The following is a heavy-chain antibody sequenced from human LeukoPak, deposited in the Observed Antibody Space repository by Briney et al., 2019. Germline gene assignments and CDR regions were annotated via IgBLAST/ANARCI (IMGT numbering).Heavy chain of an antibody. V-gene: IGHV4-30-4*01. Sequence: SETLSLTCTVSGGSISSGDYYWSWIRQPPGKGLEWIGYIYYSGNTYYNPSLKSRVTISLDTSKNQFSLKPNSVTAADPAVYYCARSTLVRGVIILFDFWGQGTLVTVSS. CDR3: ARSTLVRGVIILFDF. J-gene: IGHJ4*02. CDR2: IYYSGNT. D-gene: IGHD3-10*01. CDR1: GGSISSGDYY.